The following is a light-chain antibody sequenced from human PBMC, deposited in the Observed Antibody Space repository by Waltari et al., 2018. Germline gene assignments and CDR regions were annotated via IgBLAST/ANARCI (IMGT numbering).Light chain of an antibody. CDR1: QDIGHY. CDR2: GAS. Sequence: DIQMTQSPSSLSASVGDRVPITCRARQDIGHYLIWYQQKPGKAPRSLISGASNLLSGVPSRFSGGGSGTDFTLTITALQPDDFATYYCQQYNNYPPTFGQGTRLEIK. J-gene: IGKJ5*01. CDR3: QQYNNYPPT. V-gene: IGKV1-16*01.